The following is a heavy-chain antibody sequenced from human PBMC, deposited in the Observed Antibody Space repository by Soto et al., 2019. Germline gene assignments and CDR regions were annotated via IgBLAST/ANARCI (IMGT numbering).Heavy chain of an antibody. J-gene: IGHJ6*02. CDR3: ASKSSWYGSYGMDV. Sequence: SVKVSCKASGGTFSSYAISWVRQAPGQGLEWMGGIIPIFGTANYAQKFQGRVTITADESTSTAYMGLSSLRSEDTAVYYCASKSSWYGSYGMDVWGQGTTVTVSS. D-gene: IGHD6-13*01. V-gene: IGHV1-69*13. CDR2: IIPIFGTA. CDR1: GGTFSSYA.